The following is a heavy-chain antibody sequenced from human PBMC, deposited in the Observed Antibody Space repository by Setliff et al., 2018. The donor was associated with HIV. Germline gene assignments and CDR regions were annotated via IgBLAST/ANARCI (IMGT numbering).Heavy chain of an antibody. CDR2: SRKKAYSYTT. CDR1: GFTFSDYY. Sequence: GGSLRLSCAVSGFTFSDYYMDWVRQAPGKGLEWVGLSRKKAYSYTTEYAASVKGRFRISRDDSENSLYLQMNSLKTDDTAVYYCAKDLYYYMDVWGKGTTVTVSS. CDR3: AKDLYYYMDV. V-gene: IGHV3-72*01. J-gene: IGHJ6*03.